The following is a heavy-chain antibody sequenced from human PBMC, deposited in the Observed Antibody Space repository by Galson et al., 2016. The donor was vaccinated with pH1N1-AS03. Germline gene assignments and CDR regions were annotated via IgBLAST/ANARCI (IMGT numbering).Heavy chain of an antibody. J-gene: IGHJ5*02. CDR3: ARGVDSGGRQVLFDP. CDR2: ITSSGGSGPTI. CDR1: GFTFSDYY. D-gene: IGHD3-22*01. Sequence: SLRPSCAASGFTFSDYYMSWIRQAPGKGLEWISCITSSGGSGPTIYYADSVKGRFTISRDNAKNSLYLQVSSLRAEDTAVYFCARGVDSGGRQVLFDPWGQGTLVTVSS. V-gene: IGHV3-11*04.